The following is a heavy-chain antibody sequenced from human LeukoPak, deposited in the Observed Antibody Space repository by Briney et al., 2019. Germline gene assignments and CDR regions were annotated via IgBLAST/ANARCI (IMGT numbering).Heavy chain of an antibody. J-gene: IGHJ4*02. V-gene: IGHV3-23*01. CDR1: GFTVSSNI. CDR3: AKGAYFSGSYGFAFDY. Sequence: GGSLRLSCEASGFTVSSNIMSWVRQAPGKGLEWVSAISGGGGSTHYADSVKGRFTISRDNSKNTLYLQMNSLRAEDTAVYFCAKGAYFSGSYGFAFDYWGQGTLVTVSS. D-gene: IGHD3-10*01. CDR2: ISGGGGST.